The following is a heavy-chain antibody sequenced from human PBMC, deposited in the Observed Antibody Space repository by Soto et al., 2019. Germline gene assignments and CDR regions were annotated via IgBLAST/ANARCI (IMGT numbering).Heavy chain of an antibody. J-gene: IGHJ6*02. D-gene: IGHD6-13*01. CDR1: GYTFTSYD. V-gene: IGHV1-8*01. CDR2: MNPNSGNT. Sequence: QVQLVQSGAEVKKPGASVKVSCKASGYTFTSYDINWVRQATGQGLEWMGWMNPNSGNTGYAQKFQGRVTMTRNTSISTAYMELSSLRSEDTAVYYCARGGEAAGFYYDYGMDVWGQGTTVTVSS. CDR3: ARGGEAAGFYYDYGMDV.